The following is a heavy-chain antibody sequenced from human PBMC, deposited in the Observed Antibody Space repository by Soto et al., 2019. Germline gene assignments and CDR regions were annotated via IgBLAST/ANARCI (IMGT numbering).Heavy chain of an antibody. CDR3: ARSPVIGSTNQWFDP. D-gene: IGHD1-26*01. J-gene: IGHJ5*02. Sequence: AASVKVSCKASGYTFSNYDINWVRQATGQGLEWVGRMNPNSGNTGYAQKFQGRVTMTRNTSISTAYMELSSLRSEDTAVYYCARSPVIGSTNQWFDPWGQGTLVTVSS. CDR2: MNPNSGNT. CDR1: GYTFSNYD. V-gene: IGHV1-8*01.